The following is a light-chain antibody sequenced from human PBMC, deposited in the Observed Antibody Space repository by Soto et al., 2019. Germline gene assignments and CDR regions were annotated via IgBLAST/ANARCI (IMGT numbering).Light chain of an antibody. J-gene: IGKJ5*01. CDR2: VAS. Sequence: EIVLTQSPGTLSLSPGERATLSCRASQSVSSSYLAWYQQKPGQAPRLLIYVASSRTTGIPDRFSVSGSGTDFTLTISRLEPEDFAVYYCQLYGSSPQPLTFGQGTRLEIK. CDR3: QLYGSSPQPLT. CDR1: QSVSSSY. V-gene: IGKV3-20*01.